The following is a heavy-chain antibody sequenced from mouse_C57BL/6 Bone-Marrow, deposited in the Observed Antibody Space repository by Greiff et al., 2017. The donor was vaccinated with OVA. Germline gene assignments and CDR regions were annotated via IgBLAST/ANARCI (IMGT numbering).Heavy chain of an antibody. Sequence: QVQLQQPGAELVKPGASVKVSCKASGYTFTSYWMHWVKQRPGQGLEWIGRIHPSDSDTNYNQKFKGKATLTVDKSSSTAYMQLSSLTSEDSAVYYGAMRPYYYGSSSYAMDYWGQGTSVTVSS. J-gene: IGHJ4*01. CDR1: GYTFTSYW. CDR2: IHPSDSDT. D-gene: IGHD1-1*01. V-gene: IGHV1-74*01. CDR3: AMRPYYYGSSSYAMDY.